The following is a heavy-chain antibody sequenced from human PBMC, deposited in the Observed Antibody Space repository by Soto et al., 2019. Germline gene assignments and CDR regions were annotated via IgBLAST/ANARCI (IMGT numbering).Heavy chain of an antibody. CDR1: GYSFTSYW. Sequence: GESLKISCKGSGYSFTSYWISWVRQMPGKVLEWMGRIDPSDSYTNYSPSFQGHVTISADKSISTAYLQWSSLKASDTAMYYCARHDIVVVPAAIYYGMDVWGQGXTVTVYS. J-gene: IGHJ6*02. V-gene: IGHV5-10-1*01. CDR2: IDPSDSYT. CDR3: ARHDIVVVPAAIYYGMDV. D-gene: IGHD2-2*01.